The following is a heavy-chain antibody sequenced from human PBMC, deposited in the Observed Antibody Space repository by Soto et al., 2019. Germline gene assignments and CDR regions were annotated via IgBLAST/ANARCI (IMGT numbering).Heavy chain of an antibody. J-gene: IGHJ6*02. CDR2: ISYDGSNK. CDR1: GFTFSSYG. CDR3: AKDFDSSSWYGYYYYYYGMDV. D-gene: IGHD6-13*01. V-gene: IGHV3-30*18. Sequence: QVQLVESGGGVVQPGRSLRLSCAASGFTFSSYGMHWVRQAPGKGLEWVAVISYDGSNKYYADSVKGRFTISRDNSKNTLYLQMNSLRAEDTAVYYCAKDFDSSSWYGYYYYYYGMDVWGQGTTVTVSS.